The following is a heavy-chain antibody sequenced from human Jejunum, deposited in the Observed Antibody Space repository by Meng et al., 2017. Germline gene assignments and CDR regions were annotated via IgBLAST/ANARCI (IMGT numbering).Heavy chain of an antibody. CDR2: IYTGGAT. V-gene: IGHV3-66*02. Sequence: GHLVGSGGGVAQPGRSLRLSCAASGFTVSSYYMSWLRQAPGKGLEWVSVIYTGGATYYAESVKGRFTISRDISENTLSLQMNSLRAEDTAVYFCARMGGDTYTYWFDPWGQGTLVTVSS. CDR3: ARMGGDTYTYWFDP. CDR1: GFTVSSYY. J-gene: IGHJ5*02. D-gene: IGHD1-26*01.